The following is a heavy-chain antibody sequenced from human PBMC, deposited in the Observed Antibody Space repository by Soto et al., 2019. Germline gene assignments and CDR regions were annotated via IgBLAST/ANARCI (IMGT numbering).Heavy chain of an antibody. V-gene: IGHV3-30*18. CDR2: ISYDGSNK. Sequence: QVQLVESGGGVVQPGRSLRLSCAASGFTFSSYGMHWVRQAPGKGLEWVAVISYDGSNKYYADSVKGRFTISRDNSKNTLYLQMNSLRAEDTAEYYCAKGGGIVYYGMDVWGQGTTVTVSS. D-gene: IGHD3-16*01. J-gene: IGHJ6*02. CDR3: AKGGGIVYYGMDV. CDR1: GFTFSSYG.